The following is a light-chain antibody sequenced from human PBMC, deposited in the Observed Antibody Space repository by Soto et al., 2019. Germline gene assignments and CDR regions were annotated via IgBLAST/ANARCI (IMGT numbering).Light chain of an antibody. CDR2: RNN. Sequence: QTVLTQPPSASGTPGQRVTISCSGGSSNIGTNYVYWYQQLPGTAPKLLIYRNNLRPSGVPDRFSASKSGTSASLAISGLRSEDEADYFCAGWDDSLHGLLFGAGTKLTVL. V-gene: IGLV1-47*01. J-gene: IGLJ1*01. CDR1: SSNIGTNY. CDR3: AGWDDSLHGLL.